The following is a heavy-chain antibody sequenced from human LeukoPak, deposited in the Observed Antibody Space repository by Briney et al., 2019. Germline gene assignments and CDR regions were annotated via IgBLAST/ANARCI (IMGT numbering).Heavy chain of an antibody. CDR3: ARDDHSGSYWWWFDP. CDR2: INPNSGGT. CDR1: GYTFTGYY. V-gene: IGHV1-2*02. J-gene: IGHJ5*02. Sequence: GASVKVSCKASGYTFTGYYMHWVRQAPGQGLEWMGWINPNSGGTNYAQKFQGRVTMTRDTSISTAYMELSRLRSDDTAVYYCARDDHSGSYWWWFDPWGQGTLVTVSS. D-gene: IGHD1-26*01.